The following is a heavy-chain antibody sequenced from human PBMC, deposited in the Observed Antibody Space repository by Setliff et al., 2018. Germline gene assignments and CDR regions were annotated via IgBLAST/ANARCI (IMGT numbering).Heavy chain of an antibody. D-gene: IGHD6-25*01. CDR3: VRDTTSGWMLTN. CDR1: GFTFSTYG. Sequence: CAASGFTFSTYGLNWVRQAPGKGLEWISYLNNDGTTIYYADSVRGRFTISRDNARDSLYLQMNSLRAEDTAVYYCVRDTTSGWMLTNWGQGTLVTVSS. J-gene: IGHJ4*02. CDR2: LNNDGTTI. V-gene: IGHV3-48*04.